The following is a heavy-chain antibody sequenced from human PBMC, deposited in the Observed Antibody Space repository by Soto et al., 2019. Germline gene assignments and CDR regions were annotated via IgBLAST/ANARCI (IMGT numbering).Heavy chain of an antibody. CDR1: GYSFTSNW. CDR3: ARHSTEENGWTIRLLDY. Sequence: GESLKISCEASGYSFTSNWIGWVRQMPGKGLEWMGIINPADSDIKYSPSFQGQVTISADKSISTVYLQWSSLQASDTAMYYCARHSTEENGWTIRLLDYWGQGTLVTVSS. V-gene: IGHV5-51*01. CDR2: INPADSDI. D-gene: IGHD2-2*01. J-gene: IGHJ4*02.